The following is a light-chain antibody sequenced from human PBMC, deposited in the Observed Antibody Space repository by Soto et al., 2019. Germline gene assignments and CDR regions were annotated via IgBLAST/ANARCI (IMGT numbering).Light chain of an antibody. CDR3: QQLNSYALT. CDR1: QGISSN. J-gene: IGKJ4*02. Sequence: IQLTQSPSSLSASVGDRVTITCRASQGISSNLAWYQQKAGKAANLLIYAASTLQSGVPSRFSGGGSGTDCTLIISSLQPEDVAPYCCQQLNSYALTFVGGTKVEIK. V-gene: IGKV1-9*01. CDR2: AAS.